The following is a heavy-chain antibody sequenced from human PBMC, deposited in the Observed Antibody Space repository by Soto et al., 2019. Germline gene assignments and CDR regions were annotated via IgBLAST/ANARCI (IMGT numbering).Heavy chain of an antibody. J-gene: IGHJ5*02. CDR1: GFTFSTYT. Sequence: GGSLRLSCAASGFTFSTYTMHLVRQAPGKGLEWVAVISYDGSNKYYVDSVKGRFTISRDNPKNTLFLQMDSLRAEDTAVYYCARDPLSIGYYYSFDPWGQETLFTASS. CDR3: ARDPLSIGYYYSFDP. V-gene: IGHV3-30-3*01. CDR2: ISYDGSNK. D-gene: IGHD3-22*01.